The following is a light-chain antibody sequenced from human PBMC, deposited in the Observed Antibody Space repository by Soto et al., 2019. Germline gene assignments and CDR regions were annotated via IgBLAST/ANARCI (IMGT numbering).Light chain of an antibody. CDR3: QQYKNWPPAIT. CDR2: GAS. V-gene: IGKV3-15*01. CDR1: QSVSSN. J-gene: IGKJ5*01. Sequence: EIVMTQSPATLSVSPGERATLSCRASQSVSSNLAWYQQNPGQAPRLLLSGASTRATGIPARFSGSGSGTEFTPTISSLQSEDCAVYYGQQYKNWPPAITFGQGTRLEIK.